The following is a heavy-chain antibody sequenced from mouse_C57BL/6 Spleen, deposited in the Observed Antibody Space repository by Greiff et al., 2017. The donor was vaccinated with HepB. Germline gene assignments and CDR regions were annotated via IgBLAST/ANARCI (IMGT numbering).Heavy chain of an antibody. J-gene: IGHJ4*01. CDR3: ARFDYGSSYAMDY. CDR2: IYPGSGST. Sequence: QVQLKQPGAELVKPGASVKMSCKASGYTFTSYWITWVKQRPGQGLEWIGDIYPGSGSTNYNEKFKSKATLTVDTSSSTAYMQLSSLTSEDSAVYYCARFDYGSSYAMDYWGQGTSVTVSS. V-gene: IGHV1-55*01. CDR1: GYTFTSYW. D-gene: IGHD1-1*01.